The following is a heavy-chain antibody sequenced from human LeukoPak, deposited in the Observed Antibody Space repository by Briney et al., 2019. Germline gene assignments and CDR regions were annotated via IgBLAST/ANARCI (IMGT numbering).Heavy chain of an antibody. Sequence: KPSETLSLTCAVYGGSFSGYYWSWIRQPPGKGLGWIGEINHSGSTNYNPSLKSRVTISVDTSKNQFSLKLSSVTAADTAVYYCARGRAPQYYYGSGSYYYYYMDVWGKGTTVTVSS. CDR3: ARGRAPQYYYGSGSYYYYYMDV. D-gene: IGHD3-10*01. J-gene: IGHJ6*03. CDR2: INHSGST. V-gene: IGHV4-34*01. CDR1: GGSFSGYY.